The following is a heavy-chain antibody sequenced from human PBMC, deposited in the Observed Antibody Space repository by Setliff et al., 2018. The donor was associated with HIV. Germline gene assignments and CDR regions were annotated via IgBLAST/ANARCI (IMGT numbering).Heavy chain of an antibody. J-gene: IGHJ3*02. D-gene: IGHD3-10*01. V-gene: IGHV4-4*02. CDR1: GGSISSDNW. Sequence: SETLSLTCAVSGGSISSDNWWTWVRQAPGKGLEWIGEIYHSEYTNYNPSLKSRVSMSVDKSKNQFSVKLSSVTAADTAVYYCARAHELYGSGSYYAFDIWGQGTMVTVSS. CDR3: ARAHELYGSGSYYAFDI. CDR2: IYHSEYT.